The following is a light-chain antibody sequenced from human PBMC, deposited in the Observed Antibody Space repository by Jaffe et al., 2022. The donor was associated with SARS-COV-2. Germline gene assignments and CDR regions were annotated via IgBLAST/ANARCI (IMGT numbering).Light chain of an antibody. CDR1: QTVNSN. J-gene: IGKJ4*01. V-gene: IGKV3-15*01. CDR3: QQHNNWPLT. CDR2: DAS. Sequence: EIVMTQSPATLSVSPGERATLSCRASQTVNSNLAWYQQKPGQAPRLLIYDASTRATGIPARFSGSGSGTEFTLTISSLQSEDFAVYYCQQHNNWPLTFGGGTKVGIK.